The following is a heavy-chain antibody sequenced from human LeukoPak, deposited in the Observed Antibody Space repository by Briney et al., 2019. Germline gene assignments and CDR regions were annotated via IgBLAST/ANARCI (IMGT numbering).Heavy chain of an antibody. D-gene: IGHD3-10*01. CDR3: AKLYGSGTYYNYFHY. CDR2: ISDSGANT. Sequence: PGGSLRLSCAASGFTFSNYAMSWVRQAPGKGLEWVSAISDSGANTYSADSVKGRFTISRDNSRNTLYLQMNTLSPDDTAVYYCAKLYGSGTYYNYFHYWGQGTLVTVSS. J-gene: IGHJ4*02. CDR1: GFTFSNYA. V-gene: IGHV3-23*01.